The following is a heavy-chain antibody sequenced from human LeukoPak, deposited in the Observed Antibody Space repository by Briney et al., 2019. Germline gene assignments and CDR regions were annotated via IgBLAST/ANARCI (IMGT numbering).Heavy chain of an antibody. D-gene: IGHD5-24*01. CDR1: GFTFDDYA. CDR3: AKDSADGYRAYYFGMDV. CDR2: ISWNSGTL. V-gene: IGHV3-9*01. Sequence: GRSLRLSCAASGFTFDDYAMHWVRQGPGRGLEWVSGISWNSGTLGYADSVKGRFTISRDNAKNSLYLQLSSLRPEDTALYYCAKDSADGYRAYYFGMDVWGQGTTVTVSS. J-gene: IGHJ6*02.